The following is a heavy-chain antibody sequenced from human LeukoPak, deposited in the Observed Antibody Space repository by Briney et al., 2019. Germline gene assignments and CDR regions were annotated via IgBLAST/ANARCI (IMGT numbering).Heavy chain of an antibody. J-gene: IGHJ4*02. D-gene: IGHD3-22*01. CDR3: ARLVVTKYYFDY. V-gene: IGHV4-39*01. Sequence: ESSETLSLTWTVSGGSISSSSYYWGWIRQPPGKGLGWIGSIYYSASTYYIPSLKSRVTISLDTSKNQFSLKLSSVTAADTAVYYCARLVVTKYYFDYWGQGTLVTVSS. CDR1: GGSISSSSYY. CDR2: IYYSAST.